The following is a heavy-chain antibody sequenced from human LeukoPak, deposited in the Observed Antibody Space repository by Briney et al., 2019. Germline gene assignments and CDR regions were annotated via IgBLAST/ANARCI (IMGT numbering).Heavy chain of an antibody. V-gene: IGHV3-11*01. CDR1: GFTFSDYY. CDR3: AREIDHLGYFDY. J-gene: IGHJ4*02. CDR2: ISSSGSTI. Sequence: GGSLRLSCVVSGFTFSDYYMSWIRQAPGKGLEWVSYISSSGSTIYYADSVKSRFTISRDNAKNSLYLQMNSLRAEDTAVYYCAREIDHLGYFDYWGQGTLVTVSS. D-gene: IGHD3-16*01.